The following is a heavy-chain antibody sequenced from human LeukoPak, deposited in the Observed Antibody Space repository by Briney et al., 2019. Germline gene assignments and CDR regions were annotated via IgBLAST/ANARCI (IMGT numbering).Heavy chain of an antibody. J-gene: IGHJ3*02. CDR3: AKDWRYCSGGSCYSYAFDI. V-gene: IGHV3-23*01. CDR1: GFTSNTYG. CDR2: ISGSGGST. D-gene: IGHD2-15*01. Sequence: GGSLRLSCAASGFTSNTYGMTWVRQAPGKGLEWVSAISGSGGSTYYADSVKGRFTISRDNSKNTLYLQMNSLRAEDTAVYYCAKDWRYCSGGSCYSYAFDIWGQGTMVTVSS.